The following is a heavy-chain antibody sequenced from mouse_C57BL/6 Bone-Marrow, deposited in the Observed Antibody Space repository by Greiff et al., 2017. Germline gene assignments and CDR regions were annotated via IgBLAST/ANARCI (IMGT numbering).Heavy chain of an antibody. V-gene: IGHV5-6*01. Sequence: EVQLQESGGDLVKPGGSLKLSCAASGFTFSSYGMSWVRQTPDKRLEWVATISSGGSYTYYPDSVKGRFTISRDNAKNTLYLQMSSLKSEDTAMYYCATRRYGYDEAWFAYWGQGTLVTVSA. D-gene: IGHD2-2*01. J-gene: IGHJ3*01. CDR3: ATRRYGYDEAWFAY. CDR2: ISSGGSYT. CDR1: GFTFSSYG.